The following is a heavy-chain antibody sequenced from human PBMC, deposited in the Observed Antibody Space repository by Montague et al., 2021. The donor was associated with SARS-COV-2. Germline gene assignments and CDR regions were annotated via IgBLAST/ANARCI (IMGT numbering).Heavy chain of an antibody. Sequence: SETLSLTCTVSGGSISGYYWSWLRQSAGKGLEWIGRIYNSWSTSYNPSLKSQVTMSVDTSKNQFSLKLSAVTAADTAVYYCVRDQGRSNWNYPDYWGQGTLVTVSS. V-gene: IGHV4-4*07. D-gene: IGHD1-20*01. CDR3: VRDQGRSNWNYPDY. CDR2: IYNSWST. J-gene: IGHJ4*02. CDR1: GGSISGYY.